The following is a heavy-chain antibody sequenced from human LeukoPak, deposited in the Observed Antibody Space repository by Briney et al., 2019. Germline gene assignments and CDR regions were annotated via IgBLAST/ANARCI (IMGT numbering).Heavy chain of an antibody. J-gene: IGHJ6*02. Sequence: SETLSLTCAVYGGSFSGYYWSWIRQPPGKGLEWIGEINHSGSTSYNPSLKSRVTISVDTSKNQFSLKLSSVTAADTAVYYCAGGYRSGGSCYSYYYYYGMDVWGQGTTVTVSS. CDR3: AGGYRSGGSCYSYYYYYGMDV. CDR1: GGSFSGYY. V-gene: IGHV4-34*01. D-gene: IGHD2-15*01. CDR2: INHSGST.